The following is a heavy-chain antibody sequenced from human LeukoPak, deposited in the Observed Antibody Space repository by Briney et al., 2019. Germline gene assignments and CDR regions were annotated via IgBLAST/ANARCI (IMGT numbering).Heavy chain of an antibody. Sequence: SETLSLTCTVSRGSISSSSYYWGWIRQPPGKGLEWIGSIYYSGSTYYNPSLKSRVTISVDTSKNQFSLKLSSVTAADTAVYYCARRYNWKARGLYNWFDPWGQGTLVTVSS. D-gene: IGHD1-20*01. J-gene: IGHJ5*02. V-gene: IGHV4-39*01. CDR2: IYYSGST. CDR3: ARRYNWKARGLYNWFDP. CDR1: RGSISSSSYY.